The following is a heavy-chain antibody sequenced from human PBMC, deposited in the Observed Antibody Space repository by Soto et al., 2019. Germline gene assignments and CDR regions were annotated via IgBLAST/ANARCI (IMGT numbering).Heavy chain of an antibody. D-gene: IGHD2-21*02. Sequence: GGSLRLSCAASGCPFSSYAMSWVRQAPGKGLEWVSVISGSDDSTYYADSVKGRFTISRDNAKNSLFLQMNSLRPEDTALYYCAKDVKWGGMTTIHYFDSWGQGTQVTVSS. V-gene: IGHV3-23*01. CDR2: ISGSDDST. CDR3: AKDVKWGGMTTIHYFDS. J-gene: IGHJ4*02. CDR1: GCPFSSYA.